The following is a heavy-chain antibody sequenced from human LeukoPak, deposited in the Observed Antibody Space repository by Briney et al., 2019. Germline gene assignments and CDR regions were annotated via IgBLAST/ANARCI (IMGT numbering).Heavy chain of an antibody. Sequence: GRSLRLPCAASGFTFDDYAMHWVRQAPGKGLEWVSGISWNSGSIGYADSVKGRFTISRDNAKNSLYLQMNSLRAEDTALYYCAKGLRIAVAVVDYWGQGTLVTVSS. J-gene: IGHJ4*02. CDR1: GFTFDDYA. CDR2: ISWNSGSI. V-gene: IGHV3-9*01. D-gene: IGHD6-19*01. CDR3: AKGLRIAVAVVDY.